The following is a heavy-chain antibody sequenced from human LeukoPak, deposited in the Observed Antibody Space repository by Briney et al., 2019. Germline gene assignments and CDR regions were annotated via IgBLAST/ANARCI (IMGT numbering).Heavy chain of an antibody. J-gene: IGHJ1*01. CDR3: AKTPGPYSSSWSNSEYFQH. V-gene: IGHV1-2*06. CDR2: INPNSGGT. D-gene: IGHD6-13*01. CDR1: GYTFTGYY. Sequence: GASVKVSCKASGYTFTGYYMHWVRQAPGQGLEWMGRINPNSGGTNYAQKFQGRVTMTRDTSISTAYMELSRLRSDDTAVYYCAKTPGPYSSSWSNSEYFQHWGQGTLVTVSS.